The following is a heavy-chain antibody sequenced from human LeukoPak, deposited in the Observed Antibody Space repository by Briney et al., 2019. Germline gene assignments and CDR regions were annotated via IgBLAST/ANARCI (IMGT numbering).Heavy chain of an antibody. V-gene: IGHV3-23*01. CDR3: AKAGLRFLEWLFIFHY. D-gene: IGHD3-3*01. Sequence: AGSMTPSCAAYTFTFSSIAMSWDRPAQGKGLEWVSATSGSGGSTYYADAVKSRFNNSRDNSKNTLYLQTNSLRAEDTAVYYCAKAGLRFLEWLFIFHYWGQGTLVTVSS. J-gene: IGHJ4*02. CDR1: TFTFSSIA. CDR2: TSGSGGST.